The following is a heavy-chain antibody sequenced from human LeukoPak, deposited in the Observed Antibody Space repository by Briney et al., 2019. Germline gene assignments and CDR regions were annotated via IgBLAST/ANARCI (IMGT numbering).Heavy chain of an antibody. V-gene: IGHV4-39*01. Sequence: SETLSLTCTVSGGSISSSNSYWDWIRQPPGKGLEWIGSIYYSGSTYYNPPLKSRVTISVDTSKNQFSLKLSSVTAADTAVYYCARNPLPKQQLVPLYYYYMDVWGKGTTVTVSS. D-gene: IGHD6-13*01. CDR2: IYYSGST. CDR1: GGSISSSNSY. CDR3: ARNPLPKQQLVPLYYYYMDV. J-gene: IGHJ6*03.